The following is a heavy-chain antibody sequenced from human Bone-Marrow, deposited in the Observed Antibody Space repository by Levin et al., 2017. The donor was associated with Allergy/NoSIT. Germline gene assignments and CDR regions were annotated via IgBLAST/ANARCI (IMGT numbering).Heavy chain of an antibody. CDR1: GFTFSNYA. J-gene: IGHJ6*02. CDR3: ANDRSAVPAASFCYAMDV. V-gene: IGHV3-23*01. Sequence: GGSLRLSCAASGFTFSNYAMNWVRQAPGKGLEWVSGISDSGGSTYYADSVKGRFTISRDNSKNTLFLQVNSLRAEDTALYYCANDRSAVPAASFCYAMDVWRLGPTDTVS. D-gene: IGHD2-2*01. CDR2: ISDSGGST.